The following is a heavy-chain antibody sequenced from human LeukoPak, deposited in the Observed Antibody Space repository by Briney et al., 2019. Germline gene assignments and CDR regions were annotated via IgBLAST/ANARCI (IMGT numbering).Heavy chain of an antibody. D-gene: IGHD2-2*01. Sequence: GASVKVSCKASGYTFTSYGISWVRQAPGQGLEWMGWIRAYNDNTNYAQKLQGRVTMTTDTSTSTAYMELRSLKSDDTAVYYCARDLGVGGYCSSTSCSWFDPWGQGTLVTVSS. J-gene: IGHJ5*02. V-gene: IGHV1-18*04. CDR2: IRAYNDNT. CDR3: ARDLGVGGYCSSTSCSWFDP. CDR1: GYTFTSYG.